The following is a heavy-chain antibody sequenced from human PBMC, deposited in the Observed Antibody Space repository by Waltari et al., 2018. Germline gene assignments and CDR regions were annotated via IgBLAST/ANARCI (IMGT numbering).Heavy chain of an antibody. V-gene: IGHV1-69*10. Sequence: QVQWVQCGREVKKTGRTGKGTWKAAEGNCSSEAISGEREAPGQGLEWMGGIIPILGIANYAQKFQGRVTITADKSTSTAYRELSSLRSEDTAVYYCARGEEYPGNGAFDIWGQGTMVTVSS. CDR3: ARGEEYPGNGAFDI. J-gene: IGHJ3*02. CDR1: EGNCSSEA. D-gene: IGHD2-8*01. CDR2: IIPILGIA.